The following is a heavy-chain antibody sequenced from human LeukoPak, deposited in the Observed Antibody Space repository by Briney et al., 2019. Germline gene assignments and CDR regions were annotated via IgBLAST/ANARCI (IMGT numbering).Heavy chain of an antibody. CDR1: GFTFSNFW. J-gene: IGHJ5*02. CDR3: ARGDAFSGDL. CDR2: IHPEGNEK. V-gene: IGHV3-7*04. Sequence: GGSLRLSCAVSGFTFSNFWMSWVRQAPGRWLEWVANIHPEGNEKYHVESVKGRFTISRDNAKNSLFLQMNGLRVGDTAVYYCARGDAFSGDLSGQGTLVTVSS.